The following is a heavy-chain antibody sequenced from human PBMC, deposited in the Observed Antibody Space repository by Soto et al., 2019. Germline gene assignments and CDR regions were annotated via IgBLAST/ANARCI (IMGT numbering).Heavy chain of an antibody. CDR1: GYSFTSYW. Sequence: GEALKISCKGSGYSFTSYWIGWVRQMPGKCLEGMGIIYPGDSDTRYSPSFQGQVTSAAEKSISTAYLQWSSLKDSDTAMYYCASPQGYCSSTSCNAFYFDYWGQRTLVSVSS. CDR2: IYPGDSDT. D-gene: IGHD2-2*01. CDR3: ASPQGYCSSTSCNAFYFDY. V-gene: IGHV5-51*01. J-gene: IGHJ4*02.